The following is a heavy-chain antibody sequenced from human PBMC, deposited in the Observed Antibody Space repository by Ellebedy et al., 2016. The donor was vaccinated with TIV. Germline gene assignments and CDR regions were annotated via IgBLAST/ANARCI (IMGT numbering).Heavy chain of an antibody. CDR2: ISSSSSTI. D-gene: IGHD3-10*01. J-gene: IGHJ6*02. CDR1: GFTFSSYS. CDR3: AKSFVPGSYLGQNYYYYGMDV. V-gene: IGHV3-48*04. Sequence: GESLKISXAASGFTFSSYSMNWVRQAPGKGLEWVSYISSSSSTIYYADSVKGRFTISRDNAKNSLYLQMNSLRAEDTALYYCAKSFVPGSYLGQNYYYYGMDVWGQGTTVTVSS.